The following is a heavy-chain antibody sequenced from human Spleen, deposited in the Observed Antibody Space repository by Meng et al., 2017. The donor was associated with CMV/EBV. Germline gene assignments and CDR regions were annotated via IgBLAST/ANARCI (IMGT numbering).Heavy chain of an antibody. J-gene: IGHJ5*02. CDR3: ARDSVYCSGMNCNPQWFDP. CDR2: ISSSDSTI. V-gene: IGHV3-11*01. CDR1: GFTFSDYY. D-gene: IGHD2-15*01. Sequence: GESLKISCTASGFTFSDYYMSWIRQAPGKGLEWISYISSSDSTIYYADSVRGRFTISRDNAKNSLYLQMNSLKAEDTAVYYCARDSVYCSGMNCNPQWFDPWGQGTLVTVSS.